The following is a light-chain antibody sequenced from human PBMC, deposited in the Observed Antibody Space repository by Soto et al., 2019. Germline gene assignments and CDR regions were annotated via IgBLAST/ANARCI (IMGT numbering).Light chain of an antibody. J-gene: IGKJ5*01. Sequence: DIQMTQSPSSMSASVVYRVNITCKASQDISNYLNWYQQKPGKAPKLLIYGASNLETGVPSRFSGSGSGTDFTFTISSLQPEDIATYYCQQYDNLPITFGQGTRLEIK. CDR2: GAS. V-gene: IGKV1-33*01. CDR1: QDISNY. CDR3: QQYDNLPIT.